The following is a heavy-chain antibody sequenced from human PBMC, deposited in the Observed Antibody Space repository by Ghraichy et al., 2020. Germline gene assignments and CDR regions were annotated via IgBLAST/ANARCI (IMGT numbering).Heavy chain of an antibody. V-gene: IGHV1-69*13. CDR3: ARVPDIVLMVYDQYYYYMDV. Sequence: SVKVSCKASGGTFSSYAISWVRQAPGQGLEWMGGIIPIFGTANYAQKFQGRVTITADESTSTAYMELSSLRSEDTAVYYCARVPDIVLMVYDQYYYYMDVWGKGTTVTVSS. D-gene: IGHD2-8*01. J-gene: IGHJ6*03. CDR1: GGTFSSYA. CDR2: IIPIFGTA.